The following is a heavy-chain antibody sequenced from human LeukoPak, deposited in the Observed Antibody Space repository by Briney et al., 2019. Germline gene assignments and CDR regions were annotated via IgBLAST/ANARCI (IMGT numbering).Heavy chain of an antibody. CDR3: ARTYGSGSYYFDY. Sequence: SETLSLTCTVSGGSISSYYWSWIRQPPGPGLGWIGYIYYSGSTNYNPSLKSRVTISVDTSKNQFFLKLSSVTAADTAVYYCARTYGSGSYYFDYWGQGTLVTVSS. CDR1: GGSISSYY. D-gene: IGHD3-10*01. V-gene: IGHV4-59*01. J-gene: IGHJ4*02. CDR2: IYYSGST.